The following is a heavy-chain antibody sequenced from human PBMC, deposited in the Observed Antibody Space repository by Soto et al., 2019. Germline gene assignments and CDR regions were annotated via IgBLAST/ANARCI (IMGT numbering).Heavy chain of an antibody. CDR1: GGSVSSGSYY. CDR3: ARFVVVTAILNY. V-gene: IGHV4-61*01. D-gene: IGHD2-21*02. CDR2: IYYSGST. Sequence: SETLSLTCTVSGGSVSSGSYYWSWIRQPPGKGLEWIGYIYYSGSTNYNPSLKSRVTISVDTSKNQFSLKLSSVTAADTAVYYCARFVVVTAILNYWGQGTLVTVSS. J-gene: IGHJ4*02.